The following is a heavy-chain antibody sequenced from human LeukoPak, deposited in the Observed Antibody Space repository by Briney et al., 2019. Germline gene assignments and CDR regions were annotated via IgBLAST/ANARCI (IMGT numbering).Heavy chain of an antibody. J-gene: IGHJ4*02. CDR2: IYYSGST. D-gene: IGHD4-17*01. Sequence: SETLSLTCTVSGGSISSYYWSWIRQPPGKGLEWIGNIYYSGSTYYNPSLKSRVTISVDTSKNQFSLKLSSVTAADTAVYYCARWTVTSSYFDYWGQGTLVTVSS. CDR1: GGSISSYY. V-gene: IGHV4-59*04. CDR3: ARWTVTSSYFDY.